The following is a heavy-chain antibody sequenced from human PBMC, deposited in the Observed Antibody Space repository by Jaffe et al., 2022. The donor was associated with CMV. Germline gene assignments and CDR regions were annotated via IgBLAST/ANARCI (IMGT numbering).Heavy chain of an antibody. CDR3: ARYGGSSGYLGSGFDY. J-gene: IGHJ4*02. D-gene: IGHD3-22*01. CDR2: INPNSGGT. CDR1: GYTFTGYY. Sequence: QVQLVQSGAEVKKPGASVKVSCKASGYTFTGYYMHWVRQAPGQGLEWMGWINPNSGGTNYAQKFQGWVTMTRDTSISTAYMELSRLRSDDTAVYYCARYGGSSGYLGSGFDYWGQGTLVTVSS. V-gene: IGHV1-2*04.